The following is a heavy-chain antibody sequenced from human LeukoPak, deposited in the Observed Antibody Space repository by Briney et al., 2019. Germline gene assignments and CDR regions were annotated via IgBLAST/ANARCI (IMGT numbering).Heavy chain of an antibody. CDR2: ADPKDGET. J-gene: IGHJ4*02. Sequence: ASVRVSCKVSVYALTELSIHWGRQAPGKGGEWMEGADPKDGETIYAQNFQDRVTVTDDRYTDTSYMELSGLTSEDTALYYCAGDVLVSGGSYYHGFWGQGTLVTVSS. V-gene: IGHV1-24*01. CDR3: AGDVLVSGGSYYHGF. D-gene: IGHD3-10*01. CDR1: VYALTELS.